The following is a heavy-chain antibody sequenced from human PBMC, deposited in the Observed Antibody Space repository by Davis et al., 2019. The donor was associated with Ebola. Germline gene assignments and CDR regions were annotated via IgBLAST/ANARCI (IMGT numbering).Heavy chain of an antibody. Sequence: GGSLRLSCAASGFTFSSYWMSWVRQAPGKGLEWVANIKQDGSEKYYVDSVKGRFTISRDNAKNSLFLRMNSLRVEDTAVYYCVRERRSAFDIWGQGTRVTVSS. J-gene: IGHJ3*02. V-gene: IGHV3-7*01. CDR1: GFTFSSYW. CDR2: IKQDGSEK. CDR3: VRERRSAFDI.